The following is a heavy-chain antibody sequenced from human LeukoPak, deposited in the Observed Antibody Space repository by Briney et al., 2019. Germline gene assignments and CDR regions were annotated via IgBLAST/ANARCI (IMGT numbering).Heavy chain of an antibody. CDR2: INHSGST. CDR3: ARAFSSTDYDH. Sequence: SETLSLTCAVYGGSFSGYYWSWIRQPPGKGLEWIGEINHSGSTNYNPSLKSRVTISVDTSKNQFSLKLSSVTAADTAMYYCARAFSSTDYDHWGQGTLVIVSS. D-gene: IGHD6-13*01. CDR1: GGSFSGYY. V-gene: IGHV4-34*01. J-gene: IGHJ4*02.